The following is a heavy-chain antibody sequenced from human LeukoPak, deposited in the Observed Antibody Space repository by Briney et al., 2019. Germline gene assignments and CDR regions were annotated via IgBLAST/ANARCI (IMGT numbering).Heavy chain of an antibody. J-gene: IGHJ6*03. CDR1: GYTFTSYA. CDR3: ARGVGATISYYHYYIDV. CDR2: INAGNGST. D-gene: IGHD1-26*01. V-gene: IGHV1-3*03. Sequence: ASVKVSCKASGYTFTSYAMHWVRQAPGQRLEWMGWINAGNGSTKYSQEFQGRVTITRDTSASTAYMELSSLRSEDMAVYYCARGVGATISYYHYYIDVWGKGTTVTVSS.